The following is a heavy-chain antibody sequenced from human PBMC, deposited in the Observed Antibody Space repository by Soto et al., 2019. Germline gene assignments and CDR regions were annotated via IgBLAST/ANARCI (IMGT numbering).Heavy chain of an antibody. D-gene: IGHD6-13*01. J-gene: IGHJ6*02. CDR2: IWYDGSNK. CDR1: GFTLSSYG. CDR3: SRDILQCWYGGYGMDV. V-gene: IGHV3-33*01. Sequence: PGGSLRLSCAAYGFTLSSYGMHWVRQAPGKGLEWVAVIWYDGSNKYYADSVKGRFTISRDNSKNTLYLQMNSLRAEDTAVYYCSRDILQCWYGGYGMDVRSQGTTVPVSS.